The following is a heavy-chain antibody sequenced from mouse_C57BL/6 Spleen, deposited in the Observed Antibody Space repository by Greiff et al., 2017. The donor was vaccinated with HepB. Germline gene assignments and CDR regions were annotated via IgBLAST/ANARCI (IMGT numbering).Heavy chain of an antibody. CDR1: GYTFTSYW. D-gene: IGHD1-1*01. CDR3: ARLTTHIDY. J-gene: IGHJ2*01. V-gene: IGHV1-69*01. Sequence: QVQLQQPGAELVMPGASVKLSCKASGYTFTSYWMHWVKQRPGQGLEWIGEIDPSDSYTNYNQKFKGKSTLTVDKSSSTAYMQLSSLTSEDSAVYYCARLTTHIDYWGQGTTLTVSS. CDR2: IDPSDSYT.